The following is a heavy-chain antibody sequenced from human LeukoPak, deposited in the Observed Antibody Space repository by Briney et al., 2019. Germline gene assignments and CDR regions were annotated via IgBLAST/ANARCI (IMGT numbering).Heavy chain of an antibody. J-gene: IGHJ6*03. CDR3: AKDARYCSGGSCYFYYYMDV. V-gene: IGHV3-30*18. Sequence: LSLTCTVSGGSISSSSYYWGWIRQAPGKGLEWVAVISYDGSNKYYADSVKGRFTISRDNSKNTLYLQMNSLRAEDTAVYYCAKDARYCSGGSCYFYYYMDVWGKGTTVTVSS. D-gene: IGHD2-15*01. CDR2: ISYDGSNK. CDR1: GGSISSSS.